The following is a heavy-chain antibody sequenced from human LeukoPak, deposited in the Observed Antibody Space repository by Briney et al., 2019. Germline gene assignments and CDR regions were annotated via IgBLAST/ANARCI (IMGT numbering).Heavy chain of an antibody. V-gene: IGHV1-2*02. CDR2: INPNSGGT. D-gene: IGHD1/OR15-1a*01. CDR1: GYTFTGYY. Sequence: AASVKVSCKASGYTFTGYYMHWVRQAPGQGLEWMGWINPNSGGTNYAQKFQGRVTMTRDTSISTAYMELSRLRSDDTAVYYCASARGKQIYYYYYYMDVWGKGTTVTISS. CDR3: ASARGKQIYYYYYYMDV. J-gene: IGHJ6*03.